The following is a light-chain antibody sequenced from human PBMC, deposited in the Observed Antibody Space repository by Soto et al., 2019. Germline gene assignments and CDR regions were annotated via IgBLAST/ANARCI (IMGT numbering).Light chain of an antibody. Sequence: DIQMTQSPSSLSASVGDRVTITCRASQSISIWLAWYQQKPGKAPNLLINKASSLQSEVPSRFSGSGSGTEFTLTITSLKPDDFGVYYCQQYKNSSTFGQGTKVDIK. CDR3: QQYKNSST. V-gene: IGKV1-5*03. J-gene: IGKJ1*01. CDR1: QSISIW. CDR2: KAS.